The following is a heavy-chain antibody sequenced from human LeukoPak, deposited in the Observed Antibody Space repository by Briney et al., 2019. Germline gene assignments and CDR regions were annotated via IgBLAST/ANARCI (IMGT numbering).Heavy chain of an antibody. CDR1: GFTFSNAW. CDR2: IKSKTDGGTT. V-gene: IGHV3-15*01. D-gene: IGHD3-10*01. Sequence: GGYLRCYGSASGFTFSNAWMSWVRKAPGKGLEWVGRIKSKTDGGTTDYAAPVKGRLIISRDDSKNTLYLQMNSLQTEDSVVYYCTTFSAGFWGQGTLVTVSS. J-gene: IGHJ4*02. CDR3: TTFSAGF.